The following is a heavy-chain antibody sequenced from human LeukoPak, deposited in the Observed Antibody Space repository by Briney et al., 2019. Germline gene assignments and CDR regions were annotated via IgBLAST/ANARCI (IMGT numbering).Heavy chain of an antibody. CDR3: ARLSRELGY. J-gene: IGHJ4*02. D-gene: IGHD3-10*01. CDR2: ISSRNTYR. V-gene: IGHV3-21*01. Sequence: GGSLRLSCAASGFTFSDYTINWVRQPPRTGLEWVSFISSRNTYRYYADSVMGRFTISRDNSKNTLYLQMGSLRAEDMAVYYCARLSRELGYWGQGTLVTVSS. CDR1: GFTFSDYT.